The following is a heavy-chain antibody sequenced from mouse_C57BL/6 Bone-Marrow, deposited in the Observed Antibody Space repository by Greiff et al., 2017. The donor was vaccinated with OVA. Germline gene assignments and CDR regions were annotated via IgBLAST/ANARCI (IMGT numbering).Heavy chain of an antibody. V-gene: IGHV5-17*01. CDR3: ARGAFAY. CDR1: GFTFSDYG. CDR2: ISSGSSTI. J-gene: IGHJ3*01. Sequence: EVHLVESGGGLVKPGGSLKLSCAASGFTFSDYGMHWVRQAPEKGLEWVAYISSGSSTIYYADTVKGRFTLSRDKAKNTLFLQMTSLRSEDTAMYYCARGAFAYWGQGTLVTVSA.